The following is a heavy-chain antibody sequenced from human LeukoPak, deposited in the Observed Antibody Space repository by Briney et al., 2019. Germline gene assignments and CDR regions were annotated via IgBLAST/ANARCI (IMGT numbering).Heavy chain of an antibody. D-gene: IGHD2-2*01. Sequence: SETLSLTCAVYGGSFSGYYWSWIRQPPGKGLEWIGEINHSGSTNYNPSLKSRVTISVDTSKNQFSLKLTSVTAADTAVYYCARRYCSSTTCGTVDYWGQGTLVTVSS. CDR2: INHSGST. CDR1: GGSFSGYY. V-gene: IGHV4-34*01. J-gene: IGHJ4*02. CDR3: ARRYCSSTTCGTVDY.